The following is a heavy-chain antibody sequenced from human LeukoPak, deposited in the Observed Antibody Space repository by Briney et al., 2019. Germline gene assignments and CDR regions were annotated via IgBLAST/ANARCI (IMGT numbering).Heavy chain of an antibody. V-gene: IGHV4-38-2*02. Sequence: SETLSLTCSVSGYSISSGYFWGCFRQPPGKGLEWIGSIHYSGSTYYNPSLKNRVTMSVDTSNNQFSLKLNSVTAADTAVYYCVRDLDYWGQGTLVTVSS. CDR2: IHYSGST. J-gene: IGHJ4*02. CDR1: GYSISSGYF. CDR3: VRDLDY.